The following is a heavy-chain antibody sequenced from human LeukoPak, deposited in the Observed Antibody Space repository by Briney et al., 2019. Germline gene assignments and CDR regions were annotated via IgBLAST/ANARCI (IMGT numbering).Heavy chain of an antibody. V-gene: IGHV1-69*13. CDR1: GGTFSSYA. D-gene: IGHD3-10*01. CDR2: IIPIFGTA. CDR3: ARDRVTMVRGVIGYGMDV. J-gene: IGHJ6*04. Sequence: GASVKVSCKASGGTFSSYAISWVRQAPGQGLEWMGGIIPIFGTANYAQKFQGRVTITADESTSTAYMELSSLRSGDTAVYYCARDRVTMVRGVIGYGMDVWGKGTTVTVSS.